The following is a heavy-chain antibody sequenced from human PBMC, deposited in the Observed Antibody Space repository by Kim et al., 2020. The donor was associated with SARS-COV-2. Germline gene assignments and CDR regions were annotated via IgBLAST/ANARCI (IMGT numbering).Heavy chain of an antibody. V-gene: IGHV3-33*01. CDR1: GFTFNSHG. D-gene: IGHD4-17*01. J-gene: IGHJ6*02. CDR2: IWSDGSNK. Sequence: GGSLRLSCAASGFTFNSHGMQWVRQAPGKGLEWVALIWSDGSNKYYADSVKGRFTISRDNSKNTLYLQMNSLRAEDTAVYYCARTGDYPGRSYGMDVWGQGTTVTVSS. CDR3: ARTGDYPGRSYGMDV.